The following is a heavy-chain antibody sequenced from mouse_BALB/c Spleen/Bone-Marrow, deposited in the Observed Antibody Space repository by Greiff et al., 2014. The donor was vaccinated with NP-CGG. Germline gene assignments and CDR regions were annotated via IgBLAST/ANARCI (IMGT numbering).Heavy chain of an antibody. CDR3: ARCIVRMDY. J-gene: IGHJ4*01. D-gene: IGHD2-5*01. Sequence: VQLQQSGAELVEPGASVKLSCTASGFNIKDTFMNWVKQRPEQGLEWIGRIDPANDNTEYDPKFQGKATIKTGTSSNTAYLQLNSMTSEDTAVYHCARCIVRMDYWGQGTSVTVSS. CDR2: IDPANDNT. CDR1: GFNIKDTF. V-gene: IGHV14-3*02.